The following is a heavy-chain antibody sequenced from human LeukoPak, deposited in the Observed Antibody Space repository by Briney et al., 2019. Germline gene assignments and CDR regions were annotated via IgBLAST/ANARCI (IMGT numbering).Heavy chain of an antibody. CDR3: ARDVKTRSAWYGGGDY. CDR1: GFTFDDYG. D-gene: IGHD6-19*01. Sequence: GGSLRLSCAASGFTFDDYGMSWVRQAPGKGLEWVSGINWNGVSTGYADSVKGRFTISRDNAKNSLYLQMNSLRAEDTALYYWARDVKTRSAWYGGGDYRGQGALVTVSS. V-gene: IGHV3-20*04. J-gene: IGHJ4*02. CDR2: INWNGVST.